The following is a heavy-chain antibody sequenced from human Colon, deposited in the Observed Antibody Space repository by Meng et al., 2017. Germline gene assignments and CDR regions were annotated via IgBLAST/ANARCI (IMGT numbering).Heavy chain of an antibody. CDR2: VYHRGDT. J-gene: IGHJ4*02. CDR1: GDSISSDIW. CDR3: GRDQGRELINH. V-gene: IGHV4-4*02. Sequence: QAPLKESGPGLVKPSGTLSLTCTVSGDSISSDIWWSWVRQPPGKGLEWIGEVYHRGDTNYNPSLKSRVDISVDKSKNQFYLSLFSVTAADTAVYYCGRDQGRELINHWGQGTLVTASS. D-gene: IGHD1-7*01.